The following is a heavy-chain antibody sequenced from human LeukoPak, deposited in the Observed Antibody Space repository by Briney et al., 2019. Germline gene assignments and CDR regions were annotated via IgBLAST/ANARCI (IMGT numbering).Heavy chain of an antibody. CDR3: AHSSSGPEGDWFDP. CDR2: IYWDDDK. J-gene: IGHJ5*02. Sequence: SGPTLVKPTQTLTLTCTFSGFSLSTSGVGVGWIRQPPGKALEWLALIYWDDDKRYSPSLKSRLTITKDTSKNQVVLTMINMDPVDTATYYCAHSSSGPEGDWFDPWGQGTLVTVSS. D-gene: IGHD6-19*01. CDR1: GFSLSTSGVG. V-gene: IGHV2-5*02.